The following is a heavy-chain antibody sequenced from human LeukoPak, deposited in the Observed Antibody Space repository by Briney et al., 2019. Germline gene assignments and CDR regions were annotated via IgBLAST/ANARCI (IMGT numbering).Heavy chain of an antibody. Sequence: SETLSLTCSVSAASISNGDYYWSWLRQPPGKGLEWIGYIYYSGSTYFNPSLKSRVTMSMDTSKNQFSLKLTSVTAADTAVYYCARSPTYGVPGPVEFDYWGQGTLVTVSS. CDR1: AASISNGDYY. J-gene: IGHJ4*02. V-gene: IGHV4-30-4*08. CDR3: ARSPTYGVPGPVEFDY. CDR2: IYYSGST. D-gene: IGHD4-17*01.